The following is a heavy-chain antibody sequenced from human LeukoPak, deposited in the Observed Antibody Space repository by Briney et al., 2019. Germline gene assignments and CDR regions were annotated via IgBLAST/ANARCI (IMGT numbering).Heavy chain of an antibody. CDR3: AREETTRSLRAFDR. Sequence: PSETLSLTCTVSNGSVGSNFWTYMRQPAGQGLEWIGRIHTSGTTNYNPSLKSRVTMSVDTSKNQFSLELSSVTAADTAVYYCAREETTRSLRAFDRWGQGTLVTVSS. CDR1: NGSVGSNF. J-gene: IGHJ4*02. CDR2: IHTSGTT. D-gene: IGHD5-12*01. V-gene: IGHV4-4*07.